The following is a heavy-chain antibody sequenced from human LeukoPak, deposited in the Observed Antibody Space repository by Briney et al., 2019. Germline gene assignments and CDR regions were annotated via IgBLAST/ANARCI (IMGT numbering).Heavy chain of an antibody. Sequence: GGSLRLSCAASGFTFHNYAIHWVRQAPGKGLEWVSLTSGDGITTYFADSVKGRFTISRDNSKSSLFLQMNSLRTEDTALYNCARDHVYGGADYWGQGTLVTVSS. CDR3: ARDHVYGGADY. D-gene: IGHD5/OR15-5a*01. V-gene: IGHV3-43*02. J-gene: IGHJ4*02. CDR1: GFTFHNYA. CDR2: TSGDGITT.